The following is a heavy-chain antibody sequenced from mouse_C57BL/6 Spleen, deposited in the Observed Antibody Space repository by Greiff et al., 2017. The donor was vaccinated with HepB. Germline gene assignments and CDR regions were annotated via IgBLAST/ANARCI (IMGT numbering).Heavy chain of an antibody. D-gene: IGHD1-1*01. Sequence: EVKVVESGGGLVKPGGSLKLSCAASGFTFSDYGMHWVRQAPEKGLEWVAYISSGSSTIYYADTVKGRFTISRDNAKNTLFLQMTSLRSEDTAMYYCARDYYGSSPPYAMDYWGQGTSVTVSS. CDR2: ISSGSSTI. CDR1: GFTFSDYG. J-gene: IGHJ4*01. CDR3: ARDYYGSSPPYAMDY. V-gene: IGHV5-17*01.